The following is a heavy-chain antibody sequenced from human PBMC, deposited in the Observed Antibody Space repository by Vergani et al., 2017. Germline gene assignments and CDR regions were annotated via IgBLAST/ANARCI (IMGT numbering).Heavy chain of an antibody. D-gene: IGHD3-16*01. CDR3: AKFTVLGRQFDY. CDR2: ISSSGSTI. Sequence: QVQLVESGGGLVKPGGSLRLSCAASGFTFSDYYMSWIRQAPGKGLEWVSYISSSGSTIYYADSVKGRFTISRDNAKNTLYLHMNSLRAEDTAVYYCAKFTVLGRQFDYWGQGTLVTVSS. V-gene: IGHV3-11*04. J-gene: IGHJ4*02. CDR1: GFTFSDYY.